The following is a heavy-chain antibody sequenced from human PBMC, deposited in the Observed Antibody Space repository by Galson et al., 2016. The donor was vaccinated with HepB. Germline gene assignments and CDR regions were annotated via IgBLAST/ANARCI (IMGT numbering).Heavy chain of an antibody. J-gene: IGHJ6*04. Sequence: SVKVSCKASGYTFSTYGISWVRQAPGQGLEWMGWISAYTGNTKYARRFQGRMTMTTETSTNTAYMELRSLTSDDTAVYYCARESRQGVVAPYDGMDVWGRGTTVMVSS. CDR2: ISAYTGNT. CDR3: ARESRQGVVAPYDGMDV. CDR1: GYTFSTYG. D-gene: IGHD3-10*01. V-gene: IGHV1-18*01.